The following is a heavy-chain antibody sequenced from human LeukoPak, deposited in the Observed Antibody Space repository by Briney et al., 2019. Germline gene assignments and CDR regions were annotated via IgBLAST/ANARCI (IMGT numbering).Heavy chain of an antibody. V-gene: IGHV4-59*08. CDR3: ARHVPDKYCSSTGCYSLKSFDY. J-gene: IGHJ4*02. D-gene: IGHD2-2*02. CDR1: GGSISSYY. Sequence: SETLSLTCTVSGGSISSYYWSWIRQPPGKGLEWIGYIYYSGSTNYNPSLKSRVTISVDTSKNQFSLKLSSVTAADTAVYYCARHVPDKYCSSTGCYSLKSFDYWGQGTLVTVSS. CDR2: IYYSGST.